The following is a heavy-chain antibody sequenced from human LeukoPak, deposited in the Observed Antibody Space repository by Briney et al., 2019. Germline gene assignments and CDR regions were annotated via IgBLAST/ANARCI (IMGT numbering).Heavy chain of an antibody. CDR3: VRGAMVRGAIWGHYYYYMDV. Sequence: ASVKVSCKASGYTFTGYYMHWVRQAPGQGLEWMGWISAYNGNTNYAQKLQGRVTMTTDTSTSTAYMELRSLRSDDTAVYYCVRGAMVRGAIWGHYYYYMDVWGKGTTVTVSS. V-gene: IGHV1-18*04. J-gene: IGHJ6*03. D-gene: IGHD3-10*01. CDR1: GYTFTGYY. CDR2: ISAYNGNT.